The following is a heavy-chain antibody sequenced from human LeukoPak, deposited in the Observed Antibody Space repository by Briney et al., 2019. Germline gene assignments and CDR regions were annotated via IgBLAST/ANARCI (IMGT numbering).Heavy chain of an antibody. CDR2: INHSGST. V-gene: IGHV4-34*01. Sequence: SETLSLTCAVYGGSFSGYYWSWIRQPPGKGLEWIGEINHSGSTNYNPSLKSRVTISVDTSKNQFSLKLSSVTAADTAVYYCGRGGDGSGPHPGYWGQGTLVTVSS. CDR3: GRGGDGSGPHPGY. D-gene: IGHD3-10*01. CDR1: GGSFSGYY. J-gene: IGHJ4*02.